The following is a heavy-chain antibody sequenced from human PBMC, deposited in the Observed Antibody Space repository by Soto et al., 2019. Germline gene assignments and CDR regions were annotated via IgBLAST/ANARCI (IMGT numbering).Heavy chain of an antibody. D-gene: IGHD3-22*01. Sequence: SETMSLTCGVAGGSISGGCDYWSWIRQHPGKGLEWIGYIYYSGSTYYNPSLKSRVTISVDTSKNQFSLKLSSVTAADTAVYYCARDRRYYDSSGYQYYYYYYGMDVWGQGTTVTVSS. CDR1: GGSISGGCDY. CDR2: IYYSGST. J-gene: IGHJ6*02. V-gene: IGHV4-31*11. CDR3: ARDRRYYDSSGYQYYYYYYGMDV.